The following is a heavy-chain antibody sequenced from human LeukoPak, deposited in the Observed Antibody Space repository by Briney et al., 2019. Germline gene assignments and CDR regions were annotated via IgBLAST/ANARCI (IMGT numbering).Heavy chain of an antibody. CDR2: IYYSGST. CDR3: ARQVVAVAGTGYFDY. CDR1: GGSIRSSSYY. V-gene: IGHV4-39*01. J-gene: IGHJ4*02. Sequence: SETLSLTCTVSGGSIRSSSYYWGWILQPPGKGLEWIGSIYYSGSTYYNASLKSRGTISVDTSKNQFSLKLNSVTAADTAVYFCARQVVAVAGTGYFDYWGQGTLVTVSS. D-gene: IGHD6-19*01.